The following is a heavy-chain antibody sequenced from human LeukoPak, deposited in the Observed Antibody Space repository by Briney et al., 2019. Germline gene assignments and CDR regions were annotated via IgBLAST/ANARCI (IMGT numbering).Heavy chain of an antibody. V-gene: IGHV1-46*01. CDR1: GYTFTSYY. CDR3: ARDWDNWNDLRAFDI. J-gene: IGHJ3*02. Sequence: ASVKVSCKASGYTFTSYYMHWVRQAPGQGLEWMGIINPSGGSTSYAQKFQGRVTMTRDTSTSTVYMELSSLRSEDTAVYYCARDWDNWNDLRAFDIWGQGTMVTVSS. D-gene: IGHD1-1*01. CDR2: INPSGGST.